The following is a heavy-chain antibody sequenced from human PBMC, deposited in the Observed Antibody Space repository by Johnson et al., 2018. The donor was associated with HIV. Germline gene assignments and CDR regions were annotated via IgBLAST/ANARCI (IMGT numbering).Heavy chain of an antibody. CDR1: GFTFRSYA. D-gene: IGHD3-22*01. CDR2: ISYDGSKK. CDR3: TTADSSGYFDAFDI. V-gene: IGHV3-30*04. Sequence: QVQLVESGGGLVKPGGSLRLSCAASGFTFRSYAMYWVRQAPGKGLEWVAVISYDGSKKYYADPVQGRFTISRDNSKNTLYLQMSSLRAEDTAVYYCTTADSSGYFDAFDIWGQGTMVTVSS. J-gene: IGHJ3*02.